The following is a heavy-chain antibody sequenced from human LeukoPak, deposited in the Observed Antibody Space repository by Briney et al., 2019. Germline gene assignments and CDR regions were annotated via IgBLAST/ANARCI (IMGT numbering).Heavy chain of an antibody. Sequence: SETLSLTCTVSGVSISSGSYYWSWIRQPAGKGLEWIGRIYTSGSTNYNPSLKSRVTMSVDTSKNQFSLKLSSVTAADTAVYYCARATDERMDFWSGYSRSGYYMDVWGKGTTVTVSS. CDR3: ARATDERMDFWSGYSRSGYYMDV. CDR1: GVSISSGSYY. D-gene: IGHD3-3*01. J-gene: IGHJ6*03. CDR2: IYTSGST. V-gene: IGHV4-61*02.